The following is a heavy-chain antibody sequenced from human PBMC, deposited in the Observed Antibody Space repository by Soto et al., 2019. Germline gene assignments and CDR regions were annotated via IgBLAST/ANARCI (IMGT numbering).Heavy chain of an antibody. CDR2: IYTGGGT. J-gene: IGHJ4*02. CDR3: ARDGSGH. Sequence: EVQLVESGGGLVQPGGSLRLSCAASGLNVSTNPMSWVRQAPGKGLEWVSVIYTGGGTHYADSVKGRFTISRDNSKNTVNLQMNSLRPEDTAVYYCARDGSGHWGQGTLVTVSS. CDR1: GLNVSTNP. V-gene: IGHV3-66*01.